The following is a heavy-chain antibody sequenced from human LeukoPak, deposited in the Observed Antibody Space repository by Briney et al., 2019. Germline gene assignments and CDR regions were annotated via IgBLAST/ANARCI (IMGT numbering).Heavy chain of an antibody. CDR2: ISSRTGHI. Sequence: GGSLRLSCAASGFTFSTYGMNWVRQAPGQGLEWVSSISSRTGHIFFADSVKGRFTISRDDAKNSLYLQMSSLRAGDTAVYFCARGIVGTTDTTFDYWGQGILVTVSS. J-gene: IGHJ4*02. V-gene: IGHV3-21*01. CDR3: ARGIVGTTDTTFDY. CDR1: GFTFSTYG. D-gene: IGHD1-26*01.